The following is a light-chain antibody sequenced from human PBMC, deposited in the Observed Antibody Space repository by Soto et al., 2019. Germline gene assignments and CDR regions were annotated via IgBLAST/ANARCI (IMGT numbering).Light chain of an antibody. CDR1: QGISSS. J-gene: IGKJ2*01. Sequence: DIQMAQSPSSVSASVGDRVTITCRAIQGISSSLAWHQQKPGTAPKLLIYAASTLQSGGPSRFSGSGSETDFTLTISSLQPEDFATYFCQQASGFPLTFGQGTKLEI. V-gene: IGKV1-12*01. CDR2: AAS. CDR3: QQASGFPLT.